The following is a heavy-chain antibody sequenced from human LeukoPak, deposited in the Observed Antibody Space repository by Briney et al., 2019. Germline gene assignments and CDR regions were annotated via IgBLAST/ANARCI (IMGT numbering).Heavy chain of an antibody. CDR2: VSDTGDT. Sequence: PSETLSHTRTVSRGSINGNYWTWMRQLPGKGLEGIGFVSDTGDTDYNPSLESRLTISADTSKSQLSLSLSSVTAADTALYYCARVFRGVVTSNWFDPWGQGTLVTVSS. CDR1: RGSINGNY. D-gene: IGHD3-3*01. J-gene: IGHJ5*02. V-gene: IGHV4-59*01. CDR3: ARVFRGVVTSNWFDP.